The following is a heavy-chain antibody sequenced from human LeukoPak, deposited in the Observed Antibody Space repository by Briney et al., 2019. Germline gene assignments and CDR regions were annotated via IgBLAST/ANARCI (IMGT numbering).Heavy chain of an antibody. CDR3: AREVGATDNSFDY. V-gene: IGHV1-2*06. CDR2: INPKSGGT. J-gene: IGHJ4*02. Sequence: ASVKVSCKASGYSFADYYIHWVRQAPGQGLEWMGRINPKSGGTDYAQNFQGRVTMTRDTSITTAYMELSSLRSDDTAVYYCAREVGATDNSFDYWGQGTLVTVSP. D-gene: IGHD1-26*01. CDR1: GYSFADYY.